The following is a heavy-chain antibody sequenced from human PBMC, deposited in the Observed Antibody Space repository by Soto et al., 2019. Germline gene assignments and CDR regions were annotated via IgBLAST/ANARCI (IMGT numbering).Heavy chain of an antibody. V-gene: IGHV3-21*01. CDR1: GSTFSSYS. CDR3: ARDLDLCSGGSCYSLSHYYYGMDV. J-gene: IGHJ6*02. CDR2: ISSSSSYI. Sequence: GGSLRLSCAASGSTFSSYSMNWVRQAPGKGLEWVSSISSSSSYIYYANSMKGRFTIARDNPKNSLYLQMNSLRAEDTAVYYCARDLDLCSGGSCYSLSHYYYGMDVWGQGTTVTVSS. D-gene: IGHD2-15*01.